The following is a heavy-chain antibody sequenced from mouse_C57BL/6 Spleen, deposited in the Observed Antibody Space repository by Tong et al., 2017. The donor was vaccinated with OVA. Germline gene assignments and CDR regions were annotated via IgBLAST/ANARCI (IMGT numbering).Heavy chain of an antibody. CDR2: ISSGGGST. J-gene: IGHJ2*01. Sequence: EVQLVESGGGLVKPGGSLKLSCAASGFAFSSYDMSWVRQTPEKRLEWVAYISSGGGSTYYPDTVKGRFTISRDNAKNTLYLQMSSLKSEDTAMYYCARRGGNYQYYFDYWGQGTTLTVSS. D-gene: IGHD2-1*01. CDR1: GFAFSSYD. CDR3: ARRGGNYQYYFDY. V-gene: IGHV5-12-1*01.